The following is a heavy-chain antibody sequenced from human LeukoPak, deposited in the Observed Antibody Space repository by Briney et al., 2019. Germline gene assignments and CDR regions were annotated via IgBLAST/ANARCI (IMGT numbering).Heavy chain of an antibody. CDR1: GYTLTELS. CDR2: FDPEDGET. Sequence: ASVKVSCKVSGYTLTELSMHWVRQAPGKGLEWMGGFDPEDGETIYAQKFQGRVTMTEDTSTDTAYMELRSLRSDDTAVYYCARDRPHYYDRSGYFYAYWGQETLITVST. J-gene: IGHJ4*02. CDR3: ARDRPHYYDRSGYFYAY. V-gene: IGHV1-24*01. D-gene: IGHD3-22*01.